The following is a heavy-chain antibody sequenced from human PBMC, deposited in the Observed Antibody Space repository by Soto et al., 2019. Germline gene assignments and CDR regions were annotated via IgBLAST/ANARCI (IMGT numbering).Heavy chain of an antibody. D-gene: IGHD3-22*01. V-gene: IGHV5-10-1*01. J-gene: IGHJ6*02. CDR2: IDPSDSYI. CDR1: GYTFSTYW. CDR3: ARHDHYYDSSGLDYYDLDV. Sequence: GKSLKISCKGSGYTFSTYWVNWVRQMPGKGLEWMGRIDPSDSYINYSPSFQGHVTISADKSISTAYLQWSSLKASDTAMYYCARHDHYYDSSGLDYYDLDVWGQGTTVTVSS.